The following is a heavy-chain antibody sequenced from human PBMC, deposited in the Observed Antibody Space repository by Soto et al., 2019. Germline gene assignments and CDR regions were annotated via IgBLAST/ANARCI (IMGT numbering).Heavy chain of an antibody. J-gene: IGHJ4*02. CDR1: GFTFSDHF. V-gene: IGHV3-72*01. D-gene: IGHD3-16*01. Sequence: PGGSLRLSCATSGFTFSDHFVDWVCQAPGKGLEWIGRTKDKFYSFASQYGASVQGRFTISRDYSANSVYLQIDGLKSEDTAVYYCSLIWGVMGYWGQGTLVTVSS. CDR3: SLIWGVMGY. CDR2: TKDKFYSFAS.